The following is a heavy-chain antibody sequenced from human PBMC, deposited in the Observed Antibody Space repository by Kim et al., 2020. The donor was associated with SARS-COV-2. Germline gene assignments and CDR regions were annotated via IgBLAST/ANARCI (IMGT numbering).Heavy chain of an antibody. CDR1: GFTVSSNY. J-gene: IGHJ3*02. CDR3: ASYYYDSSGYYYGAFDI. CDR2: IYSGGST. V-gene: IGHV3-53*01. D-gene: IGHD3-22*01. Sequence: GVSLRLSCAASGFTVSSNYMSWVRQAPGKGLEWVSVIYSGGSTYYADSVKGRFTISRDNSKNTLYLQMNSLRAEDTAVYYCASYYYDSSGYYYGAFDIWGQGTMVTVSS.